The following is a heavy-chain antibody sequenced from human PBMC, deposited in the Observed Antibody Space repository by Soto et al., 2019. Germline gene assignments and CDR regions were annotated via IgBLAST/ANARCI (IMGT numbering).Heavy chain of an antibody. CDR2: ISYDGSNK. J-gene: IGHJ6*02. D-gene: IGHD6-13*01. V-gene: IGHV3-30*18. CDR3: AKGENSRPLSMDV. Sequence: QVQLVESGGGVVQPGRSLRLSCAASGFTFSSYGMHWVRQAPGKGLEWVAVISYDGSNKYYADSVKGRFTISRDNSKNTLYLQMNSLRAGDTAVYYCAKGENSRPLSMDVWGQGTTVTVSS. CDR1: GFTFSSYG.